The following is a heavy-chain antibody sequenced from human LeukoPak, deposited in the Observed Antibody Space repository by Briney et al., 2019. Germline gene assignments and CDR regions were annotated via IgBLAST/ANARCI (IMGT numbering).Heavy chain of an antibody. CDR3: ARDAYYYDSSGYFDY. Sequence: GGSLRLSCAASGFTFSSYSMNWVRQAPGKGLEWVSSISSSSSYIYYADSVKGRFTISRDNAKNSLYLQMNSLRAEDTAVYYCARDAYYYDSSGYFDYWGQGTLVTVSS. V-gene: IGHV3-21*01. D-gene: IGHD3-22*01. CDR2: ISSSSSYI. CDR1: GFTFSSYS. J-gene: IGHJ4*02.